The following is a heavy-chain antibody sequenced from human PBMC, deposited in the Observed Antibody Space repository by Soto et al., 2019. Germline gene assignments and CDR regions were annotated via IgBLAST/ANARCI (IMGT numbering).Heavy chain of an antibody. CDR2: IKQDGSEK. CDR3: ARAPLLLWFGELLSPPDY. V-gene: IGHV3-7*01. Sequence: GGSLRLSCAASGFTFSSYWMSWVRQAPGKGLEWGANIKQDGSEKYYVDSVKGRFTISRDNAKNSLYLQMNSLRAEDTAVYYCARAPLLLWFGELLSPPDYWGQGTLVTVSS. D-gene: IGHD3-10*01. CDR1: GFTFSSYW. J-gene: IGHJ4*02.